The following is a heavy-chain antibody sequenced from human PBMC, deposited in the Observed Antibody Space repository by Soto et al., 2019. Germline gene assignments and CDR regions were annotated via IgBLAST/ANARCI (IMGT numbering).Heavy chain of an antibody. Sequence: SVSRSLTCTVSGGAISSSSYYWAWVRQPPGNGLEWIGSIYYSGSTYYNPSLKSRLTISVDTSKNQFSLKLTSVTAAATAVYYCPREASGGGKHNWFDPWGQVTLVTVSS. CDR1: GGAISSSSYY. V-gene: IGHV4-39*07. CDR2: IYYSGST. CDR3: PREASGGGKHNWFDP. J-gene: IGHJ5*02. D-gene: IGHD2-15*01.